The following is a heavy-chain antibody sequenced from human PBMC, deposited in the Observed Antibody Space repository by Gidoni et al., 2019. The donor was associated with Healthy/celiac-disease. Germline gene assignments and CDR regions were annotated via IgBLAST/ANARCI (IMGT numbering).Heavy chain of an antibody. Sequence: EVQLVEPGGVVVQPGGSLRLSCAPSGFPFDDYTMHWVRQAPGKGLEWVSLISWDGGSTYYADSVKGRFTISRDNSKNSLYLQMNSLRTEDTALYYCAKDMQTYYDYYGMDVWGQGTTVTVSS. V-gene: IGHV3-43*01. CDR2: ISWDGGST. J-gene: IGHJ6*02. CDR1: GFPFDDYT. CDR3: AKDMQTYYDYYGMDV.